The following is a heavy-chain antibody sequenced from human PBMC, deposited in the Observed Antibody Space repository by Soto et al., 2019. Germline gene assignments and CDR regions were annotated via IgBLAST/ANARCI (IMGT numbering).Heavy chain of an antibody. Sequence: GASVKVSCKASGYTFTGYYMHWVRQAPGQGLEWMGWINPNSGGTNYAQKFQGRVTMTRDTSISTAYMELSRLRSDDTAVYYCARARPFGVVNYGMDVWGQGTTVTVSS. CDR1: GYTFTGYY. CDR2: INPNSGGT. D-gene: IGHD3-3*01. V-gene: IGHV1-2*02. J-gene: IGHJ6*02. CDR3: ARARPFGVVNYGMDV.